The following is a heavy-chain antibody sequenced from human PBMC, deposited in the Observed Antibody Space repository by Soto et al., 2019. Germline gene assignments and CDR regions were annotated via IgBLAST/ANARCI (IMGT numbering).Heavy chain of an antibody. J-gene: IGHJ4*02. Sequence: SGWALGLSCAGSVFTPTTTPLSWVRQPPGKGLEWVTTISGTASRTYYVDSVKGRFFISRDNSKNTVTLQMNNLTLDDTAVYYCATSFRYFDNWGQGTRVTVSS. D-gene: IGHD3-9*01. CDR2: ISGTASRT. V-gene: IGHV3-23*01. CDR3: ATSFRYFDN. CDR1: VFTPTTTP.